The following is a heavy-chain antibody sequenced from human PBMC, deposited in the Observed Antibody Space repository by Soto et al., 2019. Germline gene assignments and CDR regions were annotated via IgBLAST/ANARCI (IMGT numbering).Heavy chain of an antibody. CDR1: GFTFSNFA. J-gene: IGHJ4*02. Sequence: PGGSLRLSCAASGFTFSNFAMSWVRQAPGKGLGWVAAISGSGGNTYYADSVKGRFTTSRDNAKNTLYLLMNSLRAEDTAVYYCVRGLGNSDYWGQGTLVTVSS. V-gene: IGHV3-23*01. D-gene: IGHD1-7*01. CDR2: ISGSGGNT. CDR3: VRGLGNSDY.